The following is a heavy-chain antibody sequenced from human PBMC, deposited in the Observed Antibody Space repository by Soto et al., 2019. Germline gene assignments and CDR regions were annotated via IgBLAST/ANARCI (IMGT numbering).Heavy chain of an antibody. CDR2: IWYDGSNK. Sequence: PGGSLRLSCAASGFTFSSYGMHWVRQAPGKGLEWVAVIWYDGSNKCYADSVKGRFTISRDNSKNTLYLQMNSLRAEDTAVYYCSREAMTYPSSYFYYWGQGTLVTVSS. CDR1: GFTFSSYG. CDR3: SREAMTYPSSYFYY. D-gene: IGHD5-18*01. J-gene: IGHJ4*02. V-gene: IGHV3-33*01.